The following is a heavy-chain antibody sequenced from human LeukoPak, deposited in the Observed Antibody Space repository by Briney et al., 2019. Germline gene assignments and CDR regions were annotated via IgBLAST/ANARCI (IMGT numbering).Heavy chain of an antibody. CDR2: MNPNSGNT. J-gene: IGHJ5*02. CDR3: ASPMVRGYNWFDP. V-gene: IGHV1-8*01. D-gene: IGHD3-10*01. Sequence: ASVKVSRKASGYTFTSYDINWVRQATGQGLEWMGWMNPNSGNTGYAQKFQGRVTMTRNTSISTAYMELSSLRSEDTAVYYCASPMVRGYNWFDPWGQGTLVTVSS. CDR1: GYTFTSYD.